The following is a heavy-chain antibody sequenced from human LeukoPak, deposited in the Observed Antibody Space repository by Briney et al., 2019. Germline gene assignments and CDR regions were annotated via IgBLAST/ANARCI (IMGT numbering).Heavy chain of an antibody. CDR2: IPSDGNNQ. CDR3: VKDTGRGDF. Sequence: GGSLRLSRAASGFNFNNYGMHWVRQAPGKGLEWVTFIPSDGNNQYYADSVKGRFTISRDNSRNTLYLQMNGLRVEDTAVYYCVKDTGRGDFWGQGTLVTVSS. J-gene: IGHJ4*02. CDR1: GFNFNNYG. D-gene: IGHD3-10*01. V-gene: IGHV3-30*02.